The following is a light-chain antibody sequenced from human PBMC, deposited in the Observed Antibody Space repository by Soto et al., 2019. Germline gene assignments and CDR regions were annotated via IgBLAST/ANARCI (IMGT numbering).Light chain of an antibody. V-gene: IGLV2-11*01. CDR1: SSDVGGHNY. Sequence: QSALTQPRSVSGSPGQSVTISCTGTSSDVGGHNYVTWYQHHPGKAPKLMIYDVNKRPSGVPDRFSGSKSGNTASLTISGLQAEDEADYYCCSYAGSYTLVFGGGTKVTVL. CDR3: CSYAGSYTLV. J-gene: IGLJ3*02. CDR2: DVN.